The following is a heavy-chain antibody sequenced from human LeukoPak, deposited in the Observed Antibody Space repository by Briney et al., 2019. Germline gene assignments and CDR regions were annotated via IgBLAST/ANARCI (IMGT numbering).Heavy chain of an antibody. CDR1: GFTDSSNY. CDR2: IYSGGST. J-gene: IGHJ6*03. D-gene: IGHD4-17*01. Sequence: PGGSLRLSCAASGFTDSSNYMSWVRQAPGKGLEWVSVIYSGGSTYYADSVKGRFTIARDNSKNTLYLQMNSLRAEDTAVYYCAREVEWGYGDYQTYYHYMEVWGKGTTVTVSS. V-gene: IGHV3-66*01. CDR3: AREVEWGYGDYQTYYHYMEV.